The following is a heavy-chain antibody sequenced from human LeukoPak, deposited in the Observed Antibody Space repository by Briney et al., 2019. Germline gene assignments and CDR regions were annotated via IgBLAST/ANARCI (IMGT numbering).Heavy chain of an antibody. CDR1: GFTFSTYW. V-gene: IGHV3-7*01. D-gene: IGHD3-10*01. CDR2: MKEDGNEI. Sequence: TGGSLRLSCAASGFTFSTYWMSWVRQAPGKGLEWVANMKEDGNEIYYVDSVRGRFIVSRDNAKNSLYLQMNSLRVEDTAVYYCVRDDYYGSRRLPDFWGQGTLVIVSS. CDR3: VRDDYYGSRRLPDF. J-gene: IGHJ4*02.